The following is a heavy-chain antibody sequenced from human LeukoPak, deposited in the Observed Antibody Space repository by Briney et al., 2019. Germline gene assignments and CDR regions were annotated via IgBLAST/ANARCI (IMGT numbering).Heavy chain of an antibody. CDR1: GGTFSSYA. D-gene: IGHD2-2*01. V-gene: IGHV1-69*13. Sequence: ASVKVSCKASGGTFSSYAISWVRQAPGQGLEWMGGIIPIFGTANYAQKFQGRVTITADESTRTAYWDRSSLSSEDTAVYYCARIDDEYQLNYWGQGTLVTVSS. CDR3: ARIDDEYQLNY. J-gene: IGHJ4*02. CDR2: IIPIFGTA.